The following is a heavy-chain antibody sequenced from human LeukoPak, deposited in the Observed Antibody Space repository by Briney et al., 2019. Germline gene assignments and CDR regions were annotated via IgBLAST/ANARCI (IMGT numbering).Heavy chain of an antibody. D-gene: IGHD4-17*01. V-gene: IGHV4-59*05. Sequence: PSETLSLTCTVSGGSIRSYYWSWIRHPPGKGREGLGSIYYSGSTYSNPSLKSRVPLSVDTSKNQFSLNLSSVTAADTAVYYCARQAYAYYYYMDVWGKGTTVTVSS. CDR1: GGSIRSYY. CDR3: ARQAYAYYYYMDV. J-gene: IGHJ6*03. CDR2: IYYSGST.